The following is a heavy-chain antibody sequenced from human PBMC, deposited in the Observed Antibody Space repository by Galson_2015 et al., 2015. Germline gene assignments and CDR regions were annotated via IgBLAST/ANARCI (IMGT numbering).Heavy chain of an antibody. CDR2: ISYDGSNK. Sequence: SLRLSCAASGFTFSSYGMHWVRQAPGKGLEWVAVISYDGSNKYYADSVKGRFTISRDNSKNTLYLQMNSLRAEDTAVYYCAKAEVEMATIGYFDYWGQGTLVTVSS. D-gene: IGHD5-24*01. CDR3: AKAEVEMATIGYFDY. J-gene: IGHJ4*02. CDR1: GFTFSSYG. V-gene: IGHV3-30*18.